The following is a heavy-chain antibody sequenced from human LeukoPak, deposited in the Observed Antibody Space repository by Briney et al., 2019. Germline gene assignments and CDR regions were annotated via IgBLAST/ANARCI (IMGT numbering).Heavy chain of an antibody. CDR1: GGSISSGSYY. CDR2: IYTSGST. Sequence: TSQTLSLTCTVSGGSISSGSYYWSWIRQPAGKGLEWIGRIYTSGSTNYNPPLKSRVTISVGTSKNQFSLKLSSVTAADTAVYYCARGITGTTMNWFDPWGQGTLVTVSS. V-gene: IGHV4-61*02. D-gene: IGHD1-7*01. J-gene: IGHJ5*02. CDR3: ARGITGTTMNWFDP.